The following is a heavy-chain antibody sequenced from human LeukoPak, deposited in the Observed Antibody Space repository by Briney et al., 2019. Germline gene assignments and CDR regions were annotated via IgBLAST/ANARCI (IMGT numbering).Heavy chain of an antibody. V-gene: IGHV5-51*01. J-gene: IGHJ6*03. D-gene: IGHD3-10*01. CDR1: GYSFTRHW. CDR3: ARQSLSYYYGSGSYRHYYYYYMDA. Sequence: GESLKISCKGSGYSFTRHWIGWVRQMPGKGLEWMGIIFPGDSDTRYSPSFQGQVTISADKSISTAYLQWSSLKASDTAMYYCARQSLSYYYGSGSYRHYYYYYMDAWGKGTTVTVSS. CDR2: IFPGDSDT.